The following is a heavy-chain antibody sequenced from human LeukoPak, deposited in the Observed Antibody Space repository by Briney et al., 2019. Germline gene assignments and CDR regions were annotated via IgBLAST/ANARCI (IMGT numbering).Heavy chain of an antibody. CDR2: IYYSGST. J-gene: IGHJ2*01. CDR1: GGSISSGDYY. CDR3: ARDLPSNHPNWGSLGWYFDL. D-gene: IGHD7-27*01. Sequence: SETLSLTCTVSGGSISSGDYYWSWIRQPPGKGLEWIGYIYYSGSTYYNPSLKSRVTISVDTSKNQFSLKLSSVTAADTAVYYCARDLPSNHPNWGSLGWYFDLWGRGTLVTVSS. V-gene: IGHV4-30-4*01.